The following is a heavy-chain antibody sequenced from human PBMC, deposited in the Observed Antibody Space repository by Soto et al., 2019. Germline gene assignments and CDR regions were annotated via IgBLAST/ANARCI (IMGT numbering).Heavy chain of an antibody. Sequence: SETLSLTCAVSGGSISSSHWWSWVRQPPGKGLEWIGEIFHSGTTNYNPSLKSRVTISVDNSKNTLFLQMGSLRAEDTALYYCVKGDFCPNCYFDCWGPGTLVTVSS. V-gene: IGHV4-4*02. J-gene: IGHJ4*02. D-gene: IGHD2-21*01. CDR2: IFHSGTT. CDR1: GGSISSSHW. CDR3: VKGDFCPNCYFDC.